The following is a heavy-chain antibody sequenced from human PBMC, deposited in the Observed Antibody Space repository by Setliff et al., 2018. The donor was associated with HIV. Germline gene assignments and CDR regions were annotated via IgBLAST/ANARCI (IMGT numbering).Heavy chain of an antibody. CDR1: GYTFTTYG. D-gene: IGHD3-3*01. J-gene: IGHJ5*02. Sequence: ASVKVSCKASGYTFTTYGITWVRQAPGQGPEWMGWINTNTGNPTYAQGFTGRFVFSLDTSVSTAYLQISSLKAEDTAVYHCARNYYDVWSLSFGGWFDPWGQGTQVTVSS. CDR3: ARNYYDVWSLSFGGWFDP. V-gene: IGHV7-4-1*02. CDR2: INTNTGNP.